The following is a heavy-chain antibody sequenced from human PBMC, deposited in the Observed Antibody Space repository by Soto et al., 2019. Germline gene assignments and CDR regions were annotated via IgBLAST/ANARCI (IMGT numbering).Heavy chain of an antibody. D-gene: IGHD5-12*01. Sequence: EVQLVESGAGLVQPGGSLRLSCAASGFTFSVFWMHWVRQIPGKGLEWVSRTNSDGTNTIYADSVEGRFTISRDNAKKTLYLQMNSLRVEDTAVYYCVRGHYPSSGSDRPPRPFDNWGQGTLVTVSS. J-gene: IGHJ4*02. V-gene: IGHV3-74*01. CDR1: GFTFSVFW. CDR3: VRGHYPSSGSDRPPRPFDN. CDR2: TNSDGTNT.